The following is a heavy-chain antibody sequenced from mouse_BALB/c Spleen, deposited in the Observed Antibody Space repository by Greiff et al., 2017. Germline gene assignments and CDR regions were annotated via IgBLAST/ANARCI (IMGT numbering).Heavy chain of an antibody. J-gene: IGHJ4*01. CDR2: IYPGDGST. D-gene: IGHD2-1*01. Sequence: QVQLKESGPELVKPGASVKMSCKASGYTFTSYYIHWVKQRPGQGLEWIGWIYPGDGSTKYNEKFKGKTTLTADKSSSTAYMLLSSLTSEDSAIYFCAKGDMGNHMDYWGQGTSVTVAS. V-gene: IGHV1S56*01. CDR3: AKGDMGNHMDY. CDR1: GYTFTSYY.